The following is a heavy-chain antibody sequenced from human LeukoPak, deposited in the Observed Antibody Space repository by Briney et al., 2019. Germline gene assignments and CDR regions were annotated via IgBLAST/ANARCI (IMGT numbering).Heavy chain of an antibody. Sequence: PSETLSLTCTVSGGSISSGGYYWSWIRQPPGKGLEWIGYIYHSGSTYYNPSLKSRVTISVDRSKNQFSLKLSSVTADDTAVYYCVTGGGAIDYWGQGTLVTVSS. V-gene: IGHV4-30-2*01. J-gene: IGHJ4*02. CDR2: IYHSGST. CDR1: GGSISSGGYY. CDR3: VTGGGAIDY. D-gene: IGHD3-9*01.